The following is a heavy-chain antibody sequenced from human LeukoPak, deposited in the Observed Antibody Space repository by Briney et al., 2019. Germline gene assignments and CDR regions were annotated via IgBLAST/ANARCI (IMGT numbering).Heavy chain of an antibody. CDR1: EFSFGSNY. J-gene: IGHJ3*02. Sequence: PGGSLRLSCAASEFSFGSNYMTWVRQAPGKGLEWVSLIYSGGSTYYADSVKGRFTISRDNSKNTLYLQMNSLRAEDTAVYYCARAGGTYYGIAFDIWGQGTMVTVSS. V-gene: IGHV3-66*01. D-gene: IGHD1-26*01. CDR3: ARAGGTYYGIAFDI. CDR2: IYSGGST.